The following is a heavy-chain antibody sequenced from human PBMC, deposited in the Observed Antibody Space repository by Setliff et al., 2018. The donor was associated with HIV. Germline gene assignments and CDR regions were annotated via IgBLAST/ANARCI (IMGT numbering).Heavy chain of an antibody. Sequence: SETLSLTCTVSGDSISSSSCYWGWIRQPPGKGLEWIGSISYSGSTYYNPSLKSRVTISVDTSKNQFSLKLSSVTAADTAVYYCATNSDTSGYPPPPFDYWGQGTLVTVSS. CDR2: ISYSGST. D-gene: IGHD3-22*01. V-gene: IGHV4-39*01. CDR3: ATNSDTSGYPPPPFDY. J-gene: IGHJ4*02. CDR1: GDSISSSSCY.